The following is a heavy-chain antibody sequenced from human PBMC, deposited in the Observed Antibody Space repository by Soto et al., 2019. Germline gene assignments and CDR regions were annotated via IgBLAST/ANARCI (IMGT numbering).Heavy chain of an antibody. CDR2: IYYSGST. CDR1: GVSIILGVYY. CDR3: ARATRMTTVNTFDY. Sequence: AVSLTGTGSGVSIILGVYYCSWIRQHPGKGLEWIGYIYYSGSTYYNPSLKSRVTISVDKSKNQFSLKLSSVTAADTAVYYCARATRMTTVNTFDYWGQGNLVTVSS. J-gene: IGHJ4*02. D-gene: IGHD4-17*01. V-gene: IGHV4-31*03.